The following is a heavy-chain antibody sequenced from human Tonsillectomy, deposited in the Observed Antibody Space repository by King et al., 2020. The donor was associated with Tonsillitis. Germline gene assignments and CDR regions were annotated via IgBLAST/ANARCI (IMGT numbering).Heavy chain of an antibody. J-gene: IGHJ6*02. CDR3: AKDPSVRRCWSNHYYYGMDV. D-gene: IGHD4/OR15-4a*01. CDR2: ISYDERNT. Sequence: VQLVESGGGVVQPGRSLRLSCAASGFTFSSFGTHWVRQAPGKGLEWVALISYDERNTYYADSVKGRFAISRDNSKNTLYLQMNSLRAEDTAVYYCAKDPSVRRCWSNHYYYGMDVWGQGTTVTVSS. CDR1: GFTFSSFG. V-gene: IGHV3-30*18.